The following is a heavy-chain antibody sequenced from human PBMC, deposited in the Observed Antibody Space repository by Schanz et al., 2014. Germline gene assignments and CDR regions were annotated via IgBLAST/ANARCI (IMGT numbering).Heavy chain of an antibody. CDR2: ISSSSSYI. Sequence: EVQLLESGGALVQPGGSLRLSCAASGFTFSTYYMNWVRQAPGKGLEWVSSISSSSSYISYADSVKGRFTISRDNAKNSLYLQMNSLRAEDTAVYYCARPSDSSWYMDVWGKGTTVTVSS. CDR1: GFTFSTYY. D-gene: IGHD2-21*02. V-gene: IGHV3-21*01. CDR3: ARPSDSSWYMDV. J-gene: IGHJ6*03.